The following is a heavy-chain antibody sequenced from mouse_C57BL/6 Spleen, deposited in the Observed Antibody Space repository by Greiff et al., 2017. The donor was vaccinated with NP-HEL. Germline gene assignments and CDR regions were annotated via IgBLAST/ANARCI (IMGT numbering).Heavy chain of an antibody. Sequence: EVKLQESGPELVKPGASVKISCKASGYSFTGYYMNWVKQSPEKSLEWIGEINPSTGGTTYNQKFKAKATLTVDKSSSTAYMQLKSLTSEDSAVYYCATNDGYASWGQGTTLTVSS. J-gene: IGHJ2*01. CDR3: ATNDGYAS. CDR1: GYSFTGYY. D-gene: IGHD2-3*01. CDR2: INPSTGGT. V-gene: IGHV1-42*01.